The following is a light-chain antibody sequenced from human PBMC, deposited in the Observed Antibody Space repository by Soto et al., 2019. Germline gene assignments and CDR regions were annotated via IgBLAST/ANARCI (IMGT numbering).Light chain of an antibody. J-gene: IGKJ2*01. Sequence: DILMTQSPSSLSVSVGDRVTITCRASQSIGGFLNWYQQKLGKAPKLLIYAASSLQSGVPSRFSGIGSGTDVTLPIDNLQQEDSATYYFQQIHSTPTTFGPGTKLESK. CDR3: QQIHSTPTT. CDR2: AAS. V-gene: IGKV1-39*01. CDR1: QSIGGF.